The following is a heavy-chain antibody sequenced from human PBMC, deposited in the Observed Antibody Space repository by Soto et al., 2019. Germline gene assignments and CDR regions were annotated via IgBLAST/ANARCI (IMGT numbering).Heavy chain of an antibody. D-gene: IGHD2-2*01. Sequence: EVKLVEAGEGIDQPGGSLRLSCAASGFTFSSYWMHWVRQAPGKGLVWVSRINSDGSSTYYADSVNGRFTISRDNAKNTLYLQMNSLRAEDTAVYYCATAVPFDYWGQGTLVTVSS. CDR1: GFTFSSYW. V-gene: IGHV3-74*01. CDR2: INSDGSST. CDR3: ATAVPFDY. J-gene: IGHJ4*02.